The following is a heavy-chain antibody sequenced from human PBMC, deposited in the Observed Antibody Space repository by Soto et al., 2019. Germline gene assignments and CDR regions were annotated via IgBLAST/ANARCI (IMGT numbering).Heavy chain of an antibody. J-gene: IGHJ4*02. Sequence: QVQLVQSGAEVKRPGSSVKVSCKASGGTFSNSPIAWVRLAPGQGLEWMGGVIPIFSIVKYAQKFQGRVTFTADDSTRPAYMELSSLTSEDTAVYYCARGRTIFGVVNFDYWGQGTLVTVSS. CDR3: ARGRTIFGVVNFDY. V-gene: IGHV1-69*01. D-gene: IGHD3-3*01. CDR2: VIPIFSIV. CDR1: GGTFSNSP.